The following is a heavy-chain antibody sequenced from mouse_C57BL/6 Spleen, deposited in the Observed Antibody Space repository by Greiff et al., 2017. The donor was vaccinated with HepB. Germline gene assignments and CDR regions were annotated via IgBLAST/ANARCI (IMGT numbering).Heavy chain of an antibody. CDR1: GYAFSSYW. CDR2: IYPGDGDT. Sequence: VQLQQSGAELVKPGASVKISCKASGYAFSSYWMNWVKQRPGKGLEWIGQIYPGDGDTNYNGKFKGKATLTADKSSSTAYMQLSSLNSEDSAVYFCARGGGYPAMDYGGQGTSVTVSS. J-gene: IGHJ4*01. V-gene: IGHV1-80*01. CDR3: ARGGGYPAMDY. D-gene: IGHD2-2*01.